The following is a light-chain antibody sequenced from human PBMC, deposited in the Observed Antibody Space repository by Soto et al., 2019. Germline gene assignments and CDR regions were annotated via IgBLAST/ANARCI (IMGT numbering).Light chain of an antibody. CDR3: QQFVNSPPWT. CDR2: GAH. J-gene: IGKJ1*01. V-gene: IGKV3-20*01. CDR1: QSVDRRY. Sequence: DIELTQSPCTLSLSVGERATLSCRASQSVDRRYLAWYQQRPGQAPRLLIYGAHSRATGIPDRFSGSGSGTDFTITISRLEHAEYALYYCQQFVNSPPWTFGQGTKVDIK.